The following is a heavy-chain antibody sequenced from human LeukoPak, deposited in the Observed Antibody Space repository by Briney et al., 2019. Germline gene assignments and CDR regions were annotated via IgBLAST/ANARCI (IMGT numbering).Heavy chain of an antibody. CDR1: GYSISSGYY. Sequence: SETLSLACAVSGYSISSGYYRGWIRPPPGKGLGGLWSIYHSESTYYNPSLKSRVTISVDTSKNQFSLKLSSVTAADTAVYYCARHHGYSSSSHYFDYWGQGTLVTVSS. CDR2: IYHSEST. V-gene: IGHV4-38-2*01. J-gene: IGHJ4*02. CDR3: ARHHGYSSSSHYFDY. D-gene: IGHD6-6*01.